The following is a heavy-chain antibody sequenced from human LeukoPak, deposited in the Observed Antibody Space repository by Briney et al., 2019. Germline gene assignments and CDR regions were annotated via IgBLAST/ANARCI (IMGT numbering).Heavy chain of an antibody. CDR2: ISSSGSTI. D-gene: IGHD2-2*01. CDR1: GFTFSSYE. J-gene: IGHJ6*03. Sequence: GGSLRLSCAASGFTFSSYEMNWVRQAPGKGLEWVSYISSSGSTIYYADSVKGRFTISRDNAKNSLYLQMNSLRAEDTAVYYCATSTSRGPYYYYMDVWGKGTTVTDPS. CDR3: ATSTSRGPYYYYMDV. V-gene: IGHV3-48*03.